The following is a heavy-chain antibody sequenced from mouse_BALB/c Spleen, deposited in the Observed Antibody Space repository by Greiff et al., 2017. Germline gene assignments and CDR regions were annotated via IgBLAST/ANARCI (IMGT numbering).Heavy chain of an antibody. CDR3: ARDQGYYGYYAMDY. CDR1: GFSLTGYG. J-gene: IGHJ4*01. CDR2: IWGDGST. Sequence: VKLQESGPGLVAPSQSLPITCTVSGFSLTGYGVNWVRQPPGKGLEWLGMIWGDGSTDYNSALKSRLSISKDNSKSQVFLKMNSLQTDDTARYYCARDQGYYGYYAMDYWGQGTSVTVSS. D-gene: IGHD1-2*01. V-gene: IGHV2-6-7*02.